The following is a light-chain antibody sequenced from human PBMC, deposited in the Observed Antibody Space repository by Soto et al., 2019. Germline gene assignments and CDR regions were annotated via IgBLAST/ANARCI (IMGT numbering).Light chain of an antibody. V-gene: IGKV3-20*01. CDR2: GAS. J-gene: IGKJ5*01. CDR3: QQHGTSPIT. CDR1: QSLSSSY. Sequence: EIVLTQSPGTLYLSPGEIATLSCRASQSLSSSYLAWYQQKPGQAPRLLIYGASSRATGIPDRFSGSGSGTDFTLTISRLEPEDFAVYYCQQHGTSPITFGQGTRLEIK.